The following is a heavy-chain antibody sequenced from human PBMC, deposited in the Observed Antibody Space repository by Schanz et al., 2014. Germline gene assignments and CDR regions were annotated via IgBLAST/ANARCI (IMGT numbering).Heavy chain of an antibody. J-gene: IGHJ6*02. D-gene: IGHD2-2*01. CDR1: GFSFSSYS. CDR3: ARVLGKGYCSSTSCHSIRPYYYYGMDV. Sequence: EVQLVESGGDLVKPGGSLRLSCAASGFSFSSYSMNWVRQAPGKGLEWVSSIRSSSSNIYYADSVKGRFTISRDNAKNSLYLQMNSLRAEDTAVYYCARVLGKGYCSSTSCHSIRPYYYYGMDVWGQGTTVTVSS. V-gene: IGHV3-21*01. CDR2: IRSSSSNI.